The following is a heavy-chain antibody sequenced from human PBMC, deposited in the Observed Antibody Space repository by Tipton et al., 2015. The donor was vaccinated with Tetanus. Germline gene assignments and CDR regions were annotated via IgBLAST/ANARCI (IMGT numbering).Heavy chain of an antibody. CDR1: GFTSSTYW. D-gene: IGHD2-8*01. CDR3: ARASNSDILLAV. V-gene: IGHV3-7*03. Sequence: GSLRLSCAASGFTSSTYWMTWVRQAPGKGLEWVANIKQDGSDRYYVDSVKGRFTISRDNAKNSLYLQMNSLRAEDTAVYYCARASNSDILLAVWGQGTTVTVSS. CDR2: IKQDGSDR. J-gene: IGHJ6*02.